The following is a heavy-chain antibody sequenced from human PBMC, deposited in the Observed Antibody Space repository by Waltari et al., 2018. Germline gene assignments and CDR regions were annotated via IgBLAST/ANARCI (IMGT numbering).Heavy chain of an antibody. Sequence: QVQLVESGGGVVQPGGSLRLSCAASGFTFSSYGMHWVRQAPGKGLKWLVFISNDGSNKDYADSVKVRFTISRDKSKNTLYLQRNSLRAEDTAVYYCATVMVATGFHGSWGQGTLVTVSS. V-gene: IGHV3-30*02. CDR3: ATVMVATGFHGS. J-gene: IGHJ5*02. CDR2: ISNDGSNK. CDR1: GFTFSSYG. D-gene: IGHD5-12*01.